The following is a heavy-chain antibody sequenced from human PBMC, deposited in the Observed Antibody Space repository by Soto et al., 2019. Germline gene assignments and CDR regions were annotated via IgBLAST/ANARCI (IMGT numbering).Heavy chain of an antibody. Sequence: ASVKVYCKASGYTFTSYYMHWVRQAPGQGLEWMGIINPSGGSTSYAQKFQGRVTMTRDTSTSTVYMELSSLRSEDTAVYYCARAAAGTELDDYWGQGTLVTVSS. CDR2: INPSGGST. V-gene: IGHV1-46*03. D-gene: IGHD6-13*01. J-gene: IGHJ4*02. CDR3: ARAAAGTELDDY. CDR1: GYTFTSYY.